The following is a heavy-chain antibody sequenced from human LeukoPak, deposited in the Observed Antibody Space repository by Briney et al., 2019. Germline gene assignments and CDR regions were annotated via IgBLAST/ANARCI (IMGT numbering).Heavy chain of an antibody. Sequence: GGSLRLACTVSGFTFSSYGMHWVRQAPGGGLEWVAFIRYDGSNKYYDHSATGRFTISRDNSTHTLYLQMNSLRAEDTAVYYCAKDLRYFDSTDAFDIWGQGTMVTVSS. D-gene: IGHD3-9*01. CDR1: GFTFSSYG. CDR3: AKDLRYFDSTDAFDI. V-gene: IGHV3-30*02. CDR2: IRYDGSNK. J-gene: IGHJ3*02.